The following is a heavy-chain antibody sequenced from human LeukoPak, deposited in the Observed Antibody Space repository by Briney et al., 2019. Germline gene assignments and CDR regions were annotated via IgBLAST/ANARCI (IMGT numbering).Heavy chain of an antibody. CDR3: ARLYDDCTRSTCLWYFDY. D-gene: IGHD2/OR15-2a*01. V-gene: IGHV3-7*01. CDR2: LKQDGSEE. J-gene: IGHJ4*02. CDR1: GFTFNCYW. Sequence: GVLGLPCAASGFTFNCYWMSLVRQPPGKGPGWVANLKQDGSEEYYVDSVKGRFTISRDNAKNSLILQMNSLRAEDTAVYYCARLYDDCTRSTCLWYFDYWGQGTLVTVPS.